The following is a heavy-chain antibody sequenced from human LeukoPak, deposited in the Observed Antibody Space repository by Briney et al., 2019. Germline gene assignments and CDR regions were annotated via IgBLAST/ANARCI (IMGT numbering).Heavy chain of an antibody. J-gene: IGHJ4*02. CDR1: GFTLSSYA. D-gene: IGHD4-11*01. V-gene: IGHV3-64D*06. Sequence: GGSLRLSCSASGFTLSSYAMHWVRQAPGKGLEYVSAISSNGGSTYYADSVKGRFTISRDNSKNTLYLQMSSLRAEDTAVYYCVRAPRHTVTTHLDYWGQGTLVTVSS. CDR3: VRAPRHTVTTHLDY. CDR2: ISSNGGST.